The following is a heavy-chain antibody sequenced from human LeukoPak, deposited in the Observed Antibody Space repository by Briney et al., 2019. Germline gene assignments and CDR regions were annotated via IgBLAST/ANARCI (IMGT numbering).Heavy chain of an antibody. V-gene: IGHV1-2*02. J-gene: IGHJ4*02. Sequence: ASVKVSCKASGYTFTGYYMHWVRQAPGQGLEWMGWINPNSGGTNYEQKFQGRVIMTRDTSISTAYMELSRLRSDDTAVYYCARAVTMVRGVNRPFDYWGQGTLVTVSS. CDR1: GYTFTGYY. CDR2: INPNSGGT. CDR3: ARAVTMVRGVNRPFDY. D-gene: IGHD3-10*01.